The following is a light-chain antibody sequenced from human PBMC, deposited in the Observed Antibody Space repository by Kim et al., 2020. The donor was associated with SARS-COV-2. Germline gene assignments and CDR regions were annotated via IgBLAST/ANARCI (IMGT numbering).Light chain of an antibody. CDR2: KDN. CDR3: QSADGSGTYV. J-gene: IGLJ1*01. V-gene: IGLV3-25*03. Sequence: VSPGQTARITCSGDTLPEKQTYWYQQKSGQAPLLVIYKDNERPSGIPGRFSGSSSGTTVTLTISGVRAEDDADYYCQSADGSGTYVFGTGTKVTVL. CDR1: TLPEKQ.